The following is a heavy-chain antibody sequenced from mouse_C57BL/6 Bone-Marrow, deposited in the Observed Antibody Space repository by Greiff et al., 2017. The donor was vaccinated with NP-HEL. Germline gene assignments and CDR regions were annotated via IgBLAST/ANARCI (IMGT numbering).Heavy chain of an antibody. CDR1: GFNIKNTY. Sequence: VQLKESVAELVRPGASVKLSCTASGFNIKNTYMHWVKQRPEQGLEWIGRIDPANGNTKYAPKFQGKATITADTSSNTAYLQLSSLTSEDTAIYYCARTGTYYGPPYYFDYWGQGTTLTVSS. CDR2: IDPANGNT. CDR3: ARTGTYYGPPYYFDY. J-gene: IGHJ2*01. D-gene: IGHD2-10*01. V-gene: IGHV14-3*01.